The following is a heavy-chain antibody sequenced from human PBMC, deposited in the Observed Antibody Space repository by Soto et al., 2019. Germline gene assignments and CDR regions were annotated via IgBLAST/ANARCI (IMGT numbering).Heavy chain of an antibody. CDR3: AKDSDREYFQH. CDR2: ISDDGSQK. CDR1: GFTFRTYG. J-gene: IGHJ1*01. V-gene: IGHV3-30*18. D-gene: IGHD3-10*01. Sequence: RGSLRLSCASSGFTFRTYGMHWVRQAPGKGLAWVAFISDDGSQKYYGDSVKGRFIISRDNSDKTLYLQMNSLRVDDTAVYYCAKDSDREYFQHWGQGTLVTVS.